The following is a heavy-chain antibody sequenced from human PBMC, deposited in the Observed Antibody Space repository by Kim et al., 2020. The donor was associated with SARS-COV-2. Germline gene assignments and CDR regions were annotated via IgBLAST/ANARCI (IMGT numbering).Heavy chain of an antibody. CDR1: GFIFRDFA. CDR2: ISYDGSNT. CDR3: ARTMELWLNAFDV. D-gene: IGHD1-7*01. V-gene: IGHV3-30-3*01. J-gene: IGHJ3*01. Sequence: GGSLRLSCAASGFIFRDFAMLWVRQAPGKGLEWVAMISYDGSNTNYVDSVKGRFTISRDNSKNMLFLQMDSLKVEDTAVFYCARTMELWLNAFDVWGQG.